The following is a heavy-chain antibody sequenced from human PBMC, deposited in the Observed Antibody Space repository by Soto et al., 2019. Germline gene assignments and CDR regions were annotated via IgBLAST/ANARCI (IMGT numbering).Heavy chain of an antibody. CDR3: AKELIAAAVY. D-gene: IGHD6-13*01. CDR2: ISYDGSNK. J-gene: IGHJ4*02. CDR1: GFTFSSDG. V-gene: IGHV3-30*18. Sequence: QVQLVESGGGVVQPGRSLRLSCAASGFTFSSDGMHWVRQAPGKGLEWVAVISYDGSNKYYADSVKGRFTISRDNSKNTLYLQMNSLRAEDTAVYYCAKELIAAAVYWGQGTLVTVSS.